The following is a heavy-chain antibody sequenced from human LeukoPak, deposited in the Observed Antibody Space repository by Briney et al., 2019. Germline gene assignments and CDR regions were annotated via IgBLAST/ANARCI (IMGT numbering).Heavy chain of an antibody. V-gene: IGHV4-39*07. CDR3: AGGATINTVRGFSWFDP. J-gene: IGHJ5*02. CDR2: IYTSGIT. D-gene: IGHD5-12*01. Sequence: KASETLSLTCAVSGGSISSNSYYWGWIRQPPGKGLEWIGSIYTSGITNYNPSLKSRVTISIDTSRNQFSLKPSSVTAADTAVYYRAGGATINTVRGFSWFDPWGQGTLVTVSS. CDR1: GGSISSNSYY.